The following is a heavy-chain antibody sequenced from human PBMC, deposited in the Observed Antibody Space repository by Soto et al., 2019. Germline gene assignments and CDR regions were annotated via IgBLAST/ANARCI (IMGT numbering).Heavy chain of an antibody. V-gene: IGHV1-18*01. CDR1: GYTFTNYG. CDR3: AIYGAVGENYYYYGMDV. D-gene: IGHD3-16*01. J-gene: IGHJ6*02. CDR2: ISAYNVNT. Sequence: QVQLVQSGAEVKKPGASVKVSCKASGYTFTNYGISWVRQAPGQGLEWMGWISAYNVNTNYAQKLQGRVTMNTDTSKSTAYMELRSLRSDDTAVYYCAIYGAVGENYYYYGMDVWGQGTTVNVSS.